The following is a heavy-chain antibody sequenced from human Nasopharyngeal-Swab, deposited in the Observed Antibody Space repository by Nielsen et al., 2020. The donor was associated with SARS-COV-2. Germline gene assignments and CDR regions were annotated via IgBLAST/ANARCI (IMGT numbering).Heavy chain of an antibody. D-gene: IGHD4-17*01. Sequence: VRQAPGKGLEGVAFIAHDASNEYYGDSVKGRFSISRDSSKNTLYLQMDSLRGEDTAVYYCARDAPAHYGAFYWGRGTLVTVS. CDR3: ARDAPAHYGAFY. CDR2: IAHDASNE. J-gene: IGHJ4*02. V-gene: IGHV3-30*03.